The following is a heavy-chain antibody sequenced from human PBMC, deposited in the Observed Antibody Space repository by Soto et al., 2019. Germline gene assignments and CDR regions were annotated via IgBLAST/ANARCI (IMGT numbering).Heavy chain of an antibody. D-gene: IGHD2-2*01. CDR3: ARVIPGAEAWFDP. V-gene: IGHV1-18*01. CDR2: ISAYTDDP. CDR1: GNTFTNFG. J-gene: IGHJ5*02. Sequence: ASVKVSCKASGNTFTNFGVTWVRQAPGQGLEWTGWISAYTDDPNYAQKFQGRVTMTIDTSTSTAYLDLRSLTSDDTAVYYCARVIPGAEAWFDPWGQGTLVTVSS.